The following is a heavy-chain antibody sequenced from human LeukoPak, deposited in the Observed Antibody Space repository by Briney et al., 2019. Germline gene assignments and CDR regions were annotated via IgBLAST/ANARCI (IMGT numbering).Heavy chain of an antibody. CDR3: ARVGLGYSYGYLSYYYYYYMDV. CDR2: IKQDGSEK. V-gene: IGHV3-7*01. D-gene: IGHD5-18*01. J-gene: IGHJ6*03. Sequence: GGSLRLSCAASGFTFSSYGMSWVRQAPGKGLEWVANIKQDGSEKYYVDSVKGRFTISRDNAKNSLYLQMNSLRAEDTAVYYCARVGLGYSYGYLSYYYYYYMDVWGKGTTVTVSS. CDR1: GFTFSSYG.